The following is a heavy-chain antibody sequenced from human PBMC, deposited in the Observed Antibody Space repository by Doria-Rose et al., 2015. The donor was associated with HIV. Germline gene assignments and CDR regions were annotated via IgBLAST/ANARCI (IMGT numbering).Heavy chain of an antibody. V-gene: IGHV2-26*01. CDR1: GVSLSSPGMG. CDR3: ARIKSSRWYHKYYFDF. CDR2: IFSDDER. D-gene: IGHD6-13*01. J-gene: IGHJ4*02. Sequence: QVTLKESGPVLVKPTETLTLTCTVSGVSLSSPGMGVSWIRQPPGQALEWLANIFSDDERYYKTSLKSRLTIFRGTSKGQVVLTMTDMDPVDTATYYCARIKSSRWYHKYYFDFWGQGTLVIVSA.